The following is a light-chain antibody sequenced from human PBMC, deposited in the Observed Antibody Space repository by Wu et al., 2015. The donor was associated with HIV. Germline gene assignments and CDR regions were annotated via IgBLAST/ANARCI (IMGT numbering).Light chain of an antibody. J-gene: IGKJ2*03. CDR3: QQYGTSPPYS. CDR1: QSVSRN. CDR2: GAS. V-gene: IGKV3-20*01. Sequence: IVMTQSPGTLSVSPGERATLTCRASQSVSRNLAWYQQKPGQAPRLLIYGASRRATAISERFSGSGSGTDFTLAISRLEPEDFAIYYCQQYGTSPPYSFGQGTKLESK.